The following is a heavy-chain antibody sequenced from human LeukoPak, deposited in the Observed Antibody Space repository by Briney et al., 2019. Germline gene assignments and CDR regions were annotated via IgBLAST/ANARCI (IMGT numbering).Heavy chain of an antibody. J-gene: IGHJ4*02. D-gene: IGHD3-9*01. CDR1: GFTVSSNY. Sequence: GGSLRLSCAASGFTVSSNYMSWVRQAPGKGLEWVSVIYSDGSTYYADSVKGRFTISRDNSKNTLYLQMNSLRAEDTAVYYCNAYDILTGRAFDYWGQGTLVTVSS. CDR3: NAYDILTGRAFDY. CDR2: IYSDGST. V-gene: IGHV3-53*01.